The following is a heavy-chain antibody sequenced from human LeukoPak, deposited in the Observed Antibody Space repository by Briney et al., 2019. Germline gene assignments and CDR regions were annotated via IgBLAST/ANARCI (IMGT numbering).Heavy chain of an antibody. V-gene: IGHV4-4*07. CDR3: ARHASYDYVWGSYAFDI. CDR2: KSVSGHT. Sequence: SETQSLTCTISGGSITKYYRNWIRQPAGQGLEWIGRKSVSGHTNYHPPLKSRVTISVDTSKNHFSLELSSVTAADTAVYYCARHASYDYVWGSYAFDIWGQGTMVTVSS. CDR1: GGSITKYY. D-gene: IGHD3-16*01. J-gene: IGHJ3*02.